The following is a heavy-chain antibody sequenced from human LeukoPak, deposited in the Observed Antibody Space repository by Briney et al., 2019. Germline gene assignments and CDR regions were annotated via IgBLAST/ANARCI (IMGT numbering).Heavy chain of an antibody. CDR3: ARDVTRWGGRVGFYYYYMDV. CDR1: GFTFSSYS. CDR2: ISSSSSTI. J-gene: IGHJ6*03. V-gene: IGHV3-48*04. D-gene: IGHD4-23*01. Sequence: PGGSLRLSCAASGFTFSSYSMNWVRQAPGKGLEWVSYISSSSSTIYYADSVKGRFTISRDNAKNSLYLQMNSLRAEDTAVYYCARDVTRWGGRVGFYYYYMDVWGKGTTVTVSS.